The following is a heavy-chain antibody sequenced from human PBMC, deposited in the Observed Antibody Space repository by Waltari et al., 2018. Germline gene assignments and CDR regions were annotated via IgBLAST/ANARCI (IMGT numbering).Heavy chain of an antibody. Sequence: QLQLQESGPGLVKPSETLSLTCSVSGVSITSNRHYWGWIRQPPGQGLEWIATMSYSGATYSSPSLESRVTVSRDTSKNQLSLKLVSVTAADTAVYYCATYIGASVGTAAFDVWGQGTMVTVSS. CDR2: MSYSGAT. CDR1: GVSITSNRHY. CDR3: ATYIGASVGTAAFDV. D-gene: IGHD5-12*01. V-gene: IGHV4-39*01. J-gene: IGHJ3*01.